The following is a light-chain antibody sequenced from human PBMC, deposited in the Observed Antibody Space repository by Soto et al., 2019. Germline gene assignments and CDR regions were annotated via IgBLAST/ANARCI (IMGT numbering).Light chain of an antibody. CDR2: KAS. J-gene: IGKJ1*01. CDR1: QSISSW. Sequence: DIQMTQSPSTLSASVGDRVTITCRASQSISSWLAWYQQKPGKAPKLLIYKASSLESGVPSRFSGSGSGTEFTLTISSLQPDEFATYYCQQYNNYWTFGKGTKVEIK. V-gene: IGKV1-5*03. CDR3: QQYNNYWT.